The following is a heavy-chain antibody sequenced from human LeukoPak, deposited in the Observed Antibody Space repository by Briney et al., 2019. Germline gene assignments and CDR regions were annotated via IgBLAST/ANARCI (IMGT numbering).Heavy chain of an antibody. J-gene: IGHJ4*02. Sequence: PGGSLRLSCAASGFTFSSYSMNWVRQAPGEGLEWVSYISSSSSTIYYADSVKGRFTISRDNAKNSLYLQMNSLRAEDTAVYYCARDLKGPAAIGNWGQGTLVTVSS. D-gene: IGHD2-2*02. CDR1: GFTFSSYS. CDR2: ISSSSSTI. V-gene: IGHV3-48*04. CDR3: ARDLKGPAAIGN.